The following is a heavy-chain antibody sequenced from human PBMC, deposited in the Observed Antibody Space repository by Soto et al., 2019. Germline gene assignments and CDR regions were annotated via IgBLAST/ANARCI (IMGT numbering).Heavy chain of an antibody. CDR2: ISWNSGSI. CDR1: GFTFDDYA. V-gene: IGHV3-9*01. Sequence: EVQLVESGGGLVQPGRSLRLSCAASGFTFDDYAMHWVRQAPGKGLEWVSGISWNSGSIGYADSVKGRFTISRDNAKNSLYLQMNSLRAEDTALYYWAKGIYYDILTGYSSLDYWGQGTLVTVSS. D-gene: IGHD3-9*01. J-gene: IGHJ4*02. CDR3: AKGIYYDILTGYSSLDY.